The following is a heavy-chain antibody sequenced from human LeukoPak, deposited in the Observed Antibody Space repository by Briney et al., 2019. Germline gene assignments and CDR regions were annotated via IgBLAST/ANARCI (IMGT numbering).Heavy chain of an antibody. CDR3: ARLGRDYDILTGYYHPPL. Sequence: SETLSLTCTVSGGSISSYYWSWIRQPPGKGLEWVGYIYYSGSTNYNPSLKSRVTISVDTSKNQFSPKLSSVTAADTDVYYCARLGRDYDILTGYYHPPLWGQGTLVTVSS. CDR1: GGSISSYY. J-gene: IGHJ4*02. CDR2: IYYSGST. V-gene: IGHV4-59*08. D-gene: IGHD3-9*01.